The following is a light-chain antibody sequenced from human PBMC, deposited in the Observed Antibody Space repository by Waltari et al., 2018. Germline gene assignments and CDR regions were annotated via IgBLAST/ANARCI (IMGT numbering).Light chain of an antibody. CDR3: HQYYSLFT. CDR1: QSLFYSSNSKNY. V-gene: IGKV4-1*01. J-gene: IGKJ3*01. Sequence: DIVMTQSPDSLAVSLGERATINCKSSQSLFYSSNSKNYLAWYQQKPGQSTKLLIYWASTRESGVPDRFSGSGSGTDFTLTISTLQAEDVAVYYCHQYYSLFTFGPGTKVDIK. CDR2: WAS.